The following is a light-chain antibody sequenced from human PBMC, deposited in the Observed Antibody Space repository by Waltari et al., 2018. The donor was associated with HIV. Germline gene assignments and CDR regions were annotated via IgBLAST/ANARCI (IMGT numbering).Light chain of an antibody. CDR3: VLYMGSGISV. CDR1: SGSVPLSYY. CDR2: STN. J-gene: IGLJ2*01. Sequence: QTVVTQEPSFSVSPGGTVTLTCGLSSGSVPLSYYPSWSQQNPGQAPRTLIYSTNTRSSGVPDRFSGSILGNNAALTITGAQADDESVYYCVLYMGSGISVFGGGTKLTVL. V-gene: IGLV8-61*01.